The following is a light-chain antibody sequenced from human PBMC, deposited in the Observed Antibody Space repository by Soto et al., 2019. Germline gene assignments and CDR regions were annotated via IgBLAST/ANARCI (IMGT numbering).Light chain of an antibody. CDR3: SSYTSTNTYV. Sequence: QSVLTEPAGVSGSPGQSITISCTGTSSDVGGYNYVSWYQQNPRKAPKLMIYEVSNRPSGVSSRFSGSKSGNTASLTISGLQAEDEADYYCSSYTSTNTYVFGTATKVTVL. CDR1: SSDVGGYNY. V-gene: IGLV2-14*01. J-gene: IGLJ1*01. CDR2: EVS.